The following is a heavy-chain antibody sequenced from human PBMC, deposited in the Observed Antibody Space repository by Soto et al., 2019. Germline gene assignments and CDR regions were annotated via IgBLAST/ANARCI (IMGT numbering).Heavy chain of an antibody. J-gene: IGHJ6*03. V-gene: IGHV1-69*02. CDR3: ARVGDFWSGKTRSYYMDV. Sequence: QVQLVQSGAEVKKPGSSVKVSCKASGGTFSSYTISWVRQAPGQGLEWMGRIIPILGIANYAQKFQGRVTITADKSTSTAYMELSSLRCEDTAVYYCARVGDFWSGKTRSYYMDVWGKGTTVTVSS. CDR2: IIPILGIA. D-gene: IGHD3-3*01. CDR1: GGTFSSYT.